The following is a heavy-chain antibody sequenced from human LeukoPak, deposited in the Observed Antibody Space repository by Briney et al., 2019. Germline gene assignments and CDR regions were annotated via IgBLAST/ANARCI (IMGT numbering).Heavy chain of an antibody. D-gene: IGHD6-13*01. V-gene: IGHV1-18*01. CDR3: ARSIAAAATFDY. Sequence: ASVKVSCKASGYTFTSYGISWVRQAPGQGLEWMGWISAYNGNTNYAQKFQGRVTITADKSTSTAYMELSSLRSEDTAVYYCARSIAAAATFDYWGQGTLVTVSS. CDR1: GYTFTSYG. J-gene: IGHJ4*02. CDR2: ISAYNGNT.